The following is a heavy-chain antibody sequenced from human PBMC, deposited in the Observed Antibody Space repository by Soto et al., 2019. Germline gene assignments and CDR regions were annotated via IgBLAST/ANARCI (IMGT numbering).Heavy chain of an antibody. CDR3: ARDLGYDFWSGYSHPYYYYGMDV. J-gene: IGHJ6*02. CDR2: INPSGGST. V-gene: IGHV1-46*01. D-gene: IGHD3-3*01. Sequence: ASVKVSCKASGYTFTSYYMHWVRQAPGQELEWIRIINPSGGSTGYAQKFQGRVTMTRDTSTSTVYMELSSLRSEDTAVYYCARDLGYDFWSGYSHPYYYYGMDVWGQGTTVTVSS. CDR1: GYTFTSYY.